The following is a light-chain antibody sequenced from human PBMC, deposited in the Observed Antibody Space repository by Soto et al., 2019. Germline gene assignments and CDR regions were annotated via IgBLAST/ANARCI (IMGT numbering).Light chain of an antibody. V-gene: IGLV2-14*01. J-gene: IGLJ2*01. CDR3: SSYTSSSTPHVV. CDR1: SSDVGGYNY. Sequence: QSVLTQPASVSGSPGQSITISCPGTSSDVGGYNYVSWYQQHPGKAPKLLIYDVSNRPSGVSNRFSGSKSGNTASLTISGIQAEDEADDYCSSYTSSSTPHVVFGGGTQLTVL. CDR2: DVS.